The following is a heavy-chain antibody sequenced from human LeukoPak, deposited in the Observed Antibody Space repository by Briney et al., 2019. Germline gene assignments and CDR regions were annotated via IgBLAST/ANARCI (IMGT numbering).Heavy chain of an antibody. D-gene: IGHD6-19*01. CDR2: ISASGGST. Sequence: GRSLRLSCAASGFTFSSSAMSWVRQVPGKGLEWVSGISASGGSTYYADSVRGRFTISRDNSKNTLYVQMNSLRDEDTAVYYCARAYGSGWYYFDYWGQGTLVTVSS. CDR1: GFTFSSSA. CDR3: ARAYGSGWYYFDY. J-gene: IGHJ4*02. V-gene: IGHV3-23*01.